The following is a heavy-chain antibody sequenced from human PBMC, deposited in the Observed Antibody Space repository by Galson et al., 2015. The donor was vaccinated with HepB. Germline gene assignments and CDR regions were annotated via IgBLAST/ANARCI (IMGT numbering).Heavy chain of an antibody. D-gene: IGHD3-16*02. J-gene: IGHJ4*02. CDR1: GDTFRNSA. CDR2: IMPIFRSP. V-gene: IGHV1-69*13. Sequence: SVKVSCKASGDTFRNSAISWVRQAPGQGLEWMGGIMPIFRSPDYAQKFKGRVTITADESTNTAYMELSSLSSEDTATYYCARDRDYRFDYWGQGTLVTVSS. CDR3: ARDRDYRFDY.